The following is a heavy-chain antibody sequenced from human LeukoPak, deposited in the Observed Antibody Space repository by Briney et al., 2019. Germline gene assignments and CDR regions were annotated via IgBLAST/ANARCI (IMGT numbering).Heavy chain of an antibody. CDR3: ARDRRDGYNYYYYYGMDV. Sequence: SETLSLTCAVYGGSFSGYYWSWIRQPPGKGLEWIGEINHSGGTNYNPSLKSRVTISVDTSKNQFSLKLSSVTAADTAVYYCARDRRDGYNYYYYYGMDVWGQGTTVTVSS. CDR2: INHSGGT. V-gene: IGHV4-34*01. D-gene: IGHD5-24*01. J-gene: IGHJ6*02. CDR1: GGSFSGYY.